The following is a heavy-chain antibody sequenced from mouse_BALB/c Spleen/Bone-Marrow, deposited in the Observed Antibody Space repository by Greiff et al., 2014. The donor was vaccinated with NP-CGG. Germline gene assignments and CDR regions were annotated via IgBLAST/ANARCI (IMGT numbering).Heavy chain of an antibody. Sequence: EVQVVESXGGLVQPGGSLKLSCPASGFDFSGYWMSWVRQAPGKGLEWIGEINPDSTTINYAPSRKDKFIISRDNAKNTLFLQMSKVRSEDTALYYCARLSYYGRFAYWGQGTLVTVSA. CDR1: GFDFSGYW. V-gene: IGHV4-1*02. CDR2: INPDSTTI. J-gene: IGHJ3*01. D-gene: IGHD1-1*01. CDR3: ARLSYYGRFAY.